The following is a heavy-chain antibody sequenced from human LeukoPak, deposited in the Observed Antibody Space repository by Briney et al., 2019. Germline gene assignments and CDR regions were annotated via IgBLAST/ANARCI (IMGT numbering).Heavy chain of an antibody. CDR1: GYSFRTYC. D-gene: IGHD6-25*01. J-gene: IGHJ4*02. CDR2: MFPGDADT. V-gene: IGHV5-51*01. Sequence: GESLKISCKTSGYSFRTYCIGWVRQMPRGGLEWMAVMFPGDADTTYSPSLQGQVTISVDKSISTAYLQWSSLGPSDTATYYCARGPTDAAFDCWGEGTLVVVPS. CDR3: ARGPTDAAFDC.